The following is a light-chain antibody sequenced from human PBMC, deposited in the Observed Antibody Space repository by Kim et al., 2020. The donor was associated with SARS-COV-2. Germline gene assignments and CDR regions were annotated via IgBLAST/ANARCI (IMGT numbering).Light chain of an antibody. J-gene: IGKJ1*01. CDR3: QQYYVSSGT. CDR2: DAS. Sequence: DIQMTQSPSTLSASVGDRVTITCRASQTISSWLAWYQQKPGKAPELLIYDASSLQSGVPSRFSGSGSGTKFSLTISSLQPDDFATYYCQQYYVSSGTFGPGTKVDIK. CDR1: QTISSW. V-gene: IGKV1-5*01.